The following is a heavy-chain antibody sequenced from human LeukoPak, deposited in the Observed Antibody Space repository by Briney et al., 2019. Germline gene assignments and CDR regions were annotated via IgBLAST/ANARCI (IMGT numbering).Heavy chain of an antibody. V-gene: IGHV3-9*03. CDR2: ISWNSGSI. CDR3: AAIYGDYGDAFDI. D-gene: IGHD4-17*01. J-gene: IGHJ3*02. Sequence: GGSLRLSCAASGFTFSSYETNWVRQAPGKGLEWVSGISWNSGSIGYADSVKGRFTISRDNAKNSLYLQMNSLRAEDMALYYCAAIYGDYGDAFDIWGQGTMVTVSS. CDR1: GFTFSSYE.